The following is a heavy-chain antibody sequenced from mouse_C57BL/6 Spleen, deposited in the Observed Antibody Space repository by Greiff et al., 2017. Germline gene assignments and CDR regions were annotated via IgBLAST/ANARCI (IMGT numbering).Heavy chain of an antibody. CDR2: IDPENGDT. Sequence: EVQLVESGAELVRPGASVKLSCTASGFNIKDDYMHWVKQRPEQGLEWIGWIDPENGDTEYASKFQGKATITADTSSNTAYLQLSSLTSEDTAVYYCTTYYYGSSSWFAYWGQGTLVTVSA. CDR3: TTYYYGSSSWFAY. J-gene: IGHJ3*01. D-gene: IGHD1-1*01. CDR1: GFNIKDDY. V-gene: IGHV14-4*01.